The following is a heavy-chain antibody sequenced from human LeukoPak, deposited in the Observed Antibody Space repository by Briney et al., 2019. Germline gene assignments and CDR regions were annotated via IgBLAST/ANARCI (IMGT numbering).Heavy chain of an antibody. CDR1: GFTFSSYG. CDR2: IWYDGSNK. J-gene: IGHJ4*02. Sequence: GGSLRLSCAASGFTFSSYGMHWVRQAPGKGLEWVAVIWYDGSNKYYADSVKGRFTISRDNSKNTLYLQMNSLRAEDTAVYYCXXXXXRIQDFDYWGQGTLVTVSS. CDR3: XXXXXRIQDFDY. V-gene: IGHV3-33*01. D-gene: IGHD2/OR15-2a*01.